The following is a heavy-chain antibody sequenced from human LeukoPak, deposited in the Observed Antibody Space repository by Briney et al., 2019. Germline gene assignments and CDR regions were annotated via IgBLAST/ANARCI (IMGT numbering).Heavy chain of an antibody. J-gene: IGHJ4*02. D-gene: IGHD3-22*01. V-gene: IGHV3-30-3*01. CDR2: ISYDGSNK. CDR3: ARDLLPGRYDSSGYYLPHY. Sequence: GGSLLLSCAASGFTFSSYAMHWVRQAPGKGLEWVAVISYDGSNKYYADSVKGRFTISRDNSKNTLYLQMNSLRAEDTAVYYCARDLLPGRYDSSGYYLPHYWGQGTLVTVSS. CDR1: GFTFSSYA.